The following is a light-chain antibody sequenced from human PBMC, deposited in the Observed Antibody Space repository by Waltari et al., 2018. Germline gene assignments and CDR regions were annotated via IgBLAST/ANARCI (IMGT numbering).Light chain of an antibody. V-gene: IGKV1-8*01. J-gene: IGKJ1*01. CDR1: QGISSY. CDR2: AAS. Sequence: AIRMTQSPSSLSASTGDRVTITCRASQGISSYLAWYQQKPGKAPKLLIDAASTLQSGVPSRFSGSGSGTDFTLTISSLQADDFASYYCQQYNSYPWTFGQGTKVEIK. CDR3: QQYNSYPWT.